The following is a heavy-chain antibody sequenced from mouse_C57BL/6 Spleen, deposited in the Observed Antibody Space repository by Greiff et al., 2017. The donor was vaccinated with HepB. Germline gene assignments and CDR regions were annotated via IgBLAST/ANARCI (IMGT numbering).Heavy chain of an antibody. J-gene: IGHJ1*03. Sequence: VKLQQPGAELVMPGASVKLSCKASGYTFTSYWMHWVKQRPGQGLEWIGEIDPSDSYTNYNQKFKGKSTLTVDKSSSTAYMQLSSLTSEDSAVYYCARFYYYGSSYNWYFDVWGTGTTVTVSS. D-gene: IGHD1-1*01. CDR3: ARFYYYGSSYNWYFDV. V-gene: IGHV1-69*01. CDR2: IDPSDSYT. CDR1: GYTFTSYW.